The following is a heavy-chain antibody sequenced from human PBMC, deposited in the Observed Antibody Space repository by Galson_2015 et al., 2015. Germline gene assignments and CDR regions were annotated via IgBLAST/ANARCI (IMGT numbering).Heavy chain of an antibody. CDR1: GFTFSSYG. J-gene: IGHJ4*02. CDR2: ISGSGGDT. CDR3: AKDLQMSR. Sequence: SLRLSCATSGFTFSSYGMTWVRQAPGKGLEWVSGISGSGGDTYYADSVKGRFTISRDNSKNVVYLQMNSLRAEDTAVYYCAKDLQMSRWGQGTLVTVSS. V-gene: IGHV3-23*01. D-gene: IGHD5-24*01.